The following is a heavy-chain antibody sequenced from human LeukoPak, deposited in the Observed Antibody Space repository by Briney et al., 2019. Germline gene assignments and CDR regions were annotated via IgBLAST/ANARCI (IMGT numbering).Heavy chain of an antibody. CDR3: ARLGPGGSAYYYYYMDV. J-gene: IGHJ6*03. CDR2: IYPGDSDT. Sequence: NHGESLKISCKGSGYSFTSYWIAWVRQMPGKGLEWMGIIYPGDSDTRYSPSFQGQVTISADKSISTAYLQWSSLKASDTAMYYCARLGPGGSAYYYYYMDVWGKGTTVTVSS. V-gene: IGHV5-51*01. D-gene: IGHD3-16*01. CDR1: GYSFTSYW.